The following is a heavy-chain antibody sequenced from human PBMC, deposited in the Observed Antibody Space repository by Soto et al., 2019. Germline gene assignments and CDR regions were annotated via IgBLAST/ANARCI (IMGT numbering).Heavy chain of an antibody. CDR2: ISSSGDYT. CDR1: GFTFRDHN. CDR3: AREGGYESGGSSYHFGMDV. D-gene: IGHD3-22*01. J-gene: IGHJ6*02. V-gene: IGHV3-11*06. Sequence: QVQLVESGGGLVEPGGALRLSCGASGFTFRDHNMNWIRQAPGKGLEWVSHISSSGDYTNYADSVKGRLTISRDNAKESLSLQMNTLRAEDTAVYYRAREGGYESGGSSYHFGMDVWGQGTRVTVSS.